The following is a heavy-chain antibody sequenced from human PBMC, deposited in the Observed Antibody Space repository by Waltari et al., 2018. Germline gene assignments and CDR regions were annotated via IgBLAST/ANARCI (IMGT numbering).Heavy chain of an antibody. Sequence: QVHLLQSEPAVTKPGATVTVSWNASGYTFSNFAITWVRQAPGQGLEWVGWISPYHGLADSHPRLQGRVTLTTDTSTNTAYLEVKSLRSDDTAVYYCARGGGPRTVVALTFDSWGQGTLVTVSS. CDR1: GYTFSNFA. CDR2: ISPYHGLA. D-gene: IGHD2-15*01. J-gene: IGHJ4*02. CDR3: ARGGGPRTVVALTFDS. V-gene: IGHV1-18*04.